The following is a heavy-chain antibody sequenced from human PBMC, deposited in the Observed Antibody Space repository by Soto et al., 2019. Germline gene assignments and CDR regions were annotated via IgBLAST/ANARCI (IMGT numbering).Heavy chain of an antibody. Sequence: QVQVVESGGGVVQPGRSLRLSSVASGFTFSNFGMHWVRQAPGKGLEWVAVIWHDGKNKYYADSAEGRFTVSRDNSKNTLYLQMDSLTAEDTAVYYCARDPGQDEAMDYWGQGTLVTVSS. J-gene: IGHJ4*02. V-gene: IGHV3-33*01. CDR1: GFTFSNFG. CDR3: ARDPGQDEAMDY. CDR2: IWHDGKNK.